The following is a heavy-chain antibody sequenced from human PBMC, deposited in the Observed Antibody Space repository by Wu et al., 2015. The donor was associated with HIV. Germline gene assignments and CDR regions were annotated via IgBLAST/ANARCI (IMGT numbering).Heavy chain of an antibody. D-gene: IGHD2-15*01. CDR2: INPNSGGT. V-gene: IGHV1-2*02. Sequence: QVQLVQSGAEVKKPGASVKVSCKASGYTFTGYYMHWVRQAPGQGLEWMGWINPNSGGTNYAQKFQGRVTMTRDTSISTAYMELGRLRSDDTAVYYCARERQLGYCSGGSCYGGFGYMDVWGKGTTVTVSS. J-gene: IGHJ6*03. CDR3: ARERQLGYCSGGSCYGGFGYMDV. CDR1: GYTFTGYY.